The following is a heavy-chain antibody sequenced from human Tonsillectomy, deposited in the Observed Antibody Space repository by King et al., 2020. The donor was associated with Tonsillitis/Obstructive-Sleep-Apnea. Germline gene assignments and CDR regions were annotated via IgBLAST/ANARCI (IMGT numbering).Heavy chain of an antibody. D-gene: IGHD2-2*01. Sequence: VQLVESGGDLVQPGGSLRLSCSASGFSFSTYAMHWVRQSPGKGLEYVSVISSDGNSTYYADPVKARFTMSRDNSKDTPYLQMSSLRAEETAVYYCVKGGYCSSTNCYAAFDIWGQGTMVTVSS. J-gene: IGHJ3*02. CDR2: ISSDGNST. CDR1: GFSFSTYA. CDR3: VKGGYCSSTNCYAAFDI. V-gene: IGHV3-64D*06.